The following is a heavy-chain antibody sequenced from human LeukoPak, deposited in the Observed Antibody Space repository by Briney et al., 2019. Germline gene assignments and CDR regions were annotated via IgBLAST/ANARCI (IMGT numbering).Heavy chain of an antibody. J-gene: IGHJ5*01. CDR2: ISSNGGAT. CDR1: ELTLSRYP. Sequence: GGSLRLSCAASELTLSRYPMHWVRQAPGKGLEYVSAISSNGGATYYGNSVKGRFTISRDNSKNTLYLQMGSLRPEDTAVYYCAREIGWYDFWGQGTLVTVSS. V-gene: IGHV3-64*01. CDR3: AREIGWYDF.